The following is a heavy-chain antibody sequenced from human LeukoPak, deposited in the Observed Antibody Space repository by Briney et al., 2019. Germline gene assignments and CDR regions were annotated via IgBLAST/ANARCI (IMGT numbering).Heavy chain of an antibody. J-gene: IGHJ4*02. CDR2: INPNSGGT. CDR3: ARDPPDIVVVPAATNGDY. Sequence: ASVKVSCKASGYSFTDYFIYWVRQAPGQGLEWMGWINPNSGGTDYAQKFQGRVTVARDTSISTAYMELSRLRSDDTAVYYCARDPPDIVVVPAATNGDYWGQGTLVTVSS. D-gene: IGHD2-2*01. CDR1: GYSFTDYF. V-gene: IGHV1-2*02.